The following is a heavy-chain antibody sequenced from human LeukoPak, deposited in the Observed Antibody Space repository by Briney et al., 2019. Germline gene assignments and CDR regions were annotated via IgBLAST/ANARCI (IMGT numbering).Heavy chain of an antibody. J-gene: IGHJ4*02. CDR2: IYSGGST. CDR1: GFTFSASW. D-gene: IGHD6-19*01. Sequence: GGSLRLSCTASGFTFSASWMSWVRQAPGKGLEWVSVIYSGGSTYYADSVKGRFTISRDNSKNTLYLQMNSLRAEDTAVYYCARARGGLGSHYFDYWGQGALVTVSS. CDR3: ARARGGLGSHYFDY. V-gene: IGHV3-53*01.